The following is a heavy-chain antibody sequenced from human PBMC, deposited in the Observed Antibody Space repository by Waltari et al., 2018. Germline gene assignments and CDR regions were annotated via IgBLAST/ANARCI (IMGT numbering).Heavy chain of an antibody. CDR1: GFPFSSCA. J-gene: IGHJ4*02. CDR3: AADLGSGGYYLVHFDY. Sequence: EVQLLESGGGLVQPGGSLRLSCATSGFPFSSCAIHWVLKAPGKGLQWVSGISGDGGGAFYGDSVRGRFTISRDNSKNTLYLQMNSLTAEDTALYYCAADLGSGGYYLVHFDYWGQGALVTVSS. D-gene: IGHD3-22*01. CDR2: ISGDGGGA. V-gene: IGHV3-23*01.